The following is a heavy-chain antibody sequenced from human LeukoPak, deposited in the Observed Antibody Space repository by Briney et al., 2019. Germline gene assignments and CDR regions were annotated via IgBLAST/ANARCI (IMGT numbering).Heavy chain of an antibody. CDR1: GFTFTGHS. Sequence: GRSLRLSCVASGFTFTGHSMHWVRQAPGKGLEWVAVVAGDEKTIFYADSLKGRFTISRDNAKNSLYLQMNSLRAEDTAVYYCAELGITMIGGVWGKGTTVTISS. V-gene: IGHV3-30*04. CDR3: AELGITMIGGV. J-gene: IGHJ6*04. D-gene: IGHD3-10*02. CDR2: VAGDEKTI.